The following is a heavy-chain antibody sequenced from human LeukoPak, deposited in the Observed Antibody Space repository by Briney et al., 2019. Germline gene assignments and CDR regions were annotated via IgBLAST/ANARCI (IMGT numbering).Heavy chain of an antibody. CDR1: GYTFTGDY. J-gene: IGHJ6*02. Sequence: GSVKFSCKASGYTFTGDYMHWVRQAPGQGLEWMGWIIPNSGGTNYAQKFQGRVTMTRDTSISTAYMELSRLRSDDTAVYYCARQSSGWSYYYGMHVWGQGTTVTVSS. V-gene: IGHV1-2*02. CDR3: ARQSSGWSYYYGMHV. D-gene: IGHD6-19*01. CDR2: IIPNSGGT.